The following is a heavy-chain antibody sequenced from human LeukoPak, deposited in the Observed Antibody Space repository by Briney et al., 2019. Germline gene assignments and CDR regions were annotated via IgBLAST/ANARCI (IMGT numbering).Heavy chain of an antibody. D-gene: IGHD3-16*02. V-gene: IGHV4-30-4*01. J-gene: IGHJ4*02. CDR3: ARISTFGGVIVFDY. Sequence: SQTLSLTCTVSGGSISSGDYYWSWIRQPPGKGLEWIGYIYYSGSTYYNPSHKSRVTISVDTSKNQFSLKLSSVTAADTAVYYCARISTFGGVIVFDYWGQGTLVTVSS. CDR1: GGSISSGDYY. CDR2: IYYSGST.